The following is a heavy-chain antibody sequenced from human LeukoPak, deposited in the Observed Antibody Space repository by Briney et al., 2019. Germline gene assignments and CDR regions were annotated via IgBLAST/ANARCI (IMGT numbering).Heavy chain of an antibody. V-gene: IGHV4-4*07. CDR3: ARGGVTITTPAGQNYYYYGMDV. D-gene: IGHD4-11*01. CDR2: IYTSGST. J-gene: IGHJ6*02. Sequence: SETLSLTCTVSGGSISSYYWSWIRQPAGKGLEWIGRIYTSGSTNYNPSLKSRVTMSVDTSKNQFSLKLSSVTAADTAVYYCARGGVTITTPAGQNYYYYGMDVWGQGTTVTVSS. CDR1: GGSISSYY.